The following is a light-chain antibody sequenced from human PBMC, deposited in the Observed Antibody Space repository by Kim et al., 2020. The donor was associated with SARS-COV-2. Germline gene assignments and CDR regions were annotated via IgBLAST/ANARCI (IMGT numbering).Light chain of an antibody. CDR3: QVWDGNSDHVV. J-gene: IGLJ3*02. CDR2: YDA. Sequence: APRKTAQITCGGNNIGNENVHWYQQKPGQAPVLVIYYDADRPSGIPERYSGSNSGSTATLTISRVEAGDEADYYCQVWDGNSDHVVFGGGTQLTVL. CDR1: NIGNEN. V-gene: IGLV3-21*04.